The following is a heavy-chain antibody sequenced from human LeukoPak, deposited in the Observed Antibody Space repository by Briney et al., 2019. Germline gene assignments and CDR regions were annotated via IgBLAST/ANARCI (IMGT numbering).Heavy chain of an antibody. Sequence: PGGSLRLSCAASGFTFSGSAMHWVRQASGKGLEWVGRIRSKANSYATAYAASVKGRFTISRDDSKNTAYLQMNSLKTEDTAVYYCTRRTGYYDSSGYYYFDYWGQGTLVTVSS. CDR1: GFTFSGSA. CDR3: TRRTGYYDSSGYYYFDY. V-gene: IGHV3-73*01. D-gene: IGHD3-22*01. J-gene: IGHJ4*02. CDR2: IRSKANSYAT.